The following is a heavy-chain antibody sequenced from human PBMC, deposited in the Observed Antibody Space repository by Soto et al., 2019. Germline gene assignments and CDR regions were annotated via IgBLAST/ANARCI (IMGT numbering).Heavy chain of an antibody. V-gene: IGHV3-53*01. D-gene: IGHD5-12*01. CDR3: ARDIYSGSYFFDY. Sequence: GGSLRLSCAAAGLPVTNNCMCWVRQPPGKGLEWVSVIHTGGSTYYADSVKGRFTISRDNSKNTLFLQMNSLRAEDTAVYYCARDIYSGSYFFDYWGQGTLVTVSS. CDR1: GLPVTNNC. J-gene: IGHJ4*02. CDR2: IHTGGST.